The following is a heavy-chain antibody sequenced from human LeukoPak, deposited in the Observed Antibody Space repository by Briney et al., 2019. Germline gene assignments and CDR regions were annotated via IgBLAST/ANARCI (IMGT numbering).Heavy chain of an antibody. V-gene: IGHV3-30-3*01. J-gene: IGHJ4*02. Sequence: GGSLRLSCAASGFTFSSYAMHWVRQAPGKGLEWVAVISYDGSNKYYADSVKGRFTISRDNSKNTLYLQMNSLRAGDTAVYYCARGITDFWSGTHFDYWGQGTLVTVSS. CDR2: ISYDGSNK. CDR3: ARGITDFWSGTHFDY. D-gene: IGHD3-3*01. CDR1: GFTFSSYA.